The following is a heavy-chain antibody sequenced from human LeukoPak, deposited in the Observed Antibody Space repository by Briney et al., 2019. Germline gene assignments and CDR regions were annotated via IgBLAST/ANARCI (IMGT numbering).Heavy chain of an antibody. Sequence: SETLSLTCSISGDYISRSNYYWGWIRQPPGKGLEWIGNIYYTGRTYYNPSPKSRVSISIDTSKNEFSLKVRSVTAADTAVYYCARLYYYDASGPPLWGQGTLVIVSS. V-gene: IGHV4-39*01. J-gene: IGHJ4*02. CDR2: IYYTGRT. CDR3: ARLYYYDASGPPL. CDR1: GDYISRSNYY. D-gene: IGHD3-22*01.